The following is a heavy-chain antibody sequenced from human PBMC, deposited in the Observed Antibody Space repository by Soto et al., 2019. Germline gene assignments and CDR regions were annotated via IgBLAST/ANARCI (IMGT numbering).Heavy chain of an antibody. V-gene: IGHV1-18*01. J-gene: IGHJ4*02. D-gene: IGHD3-22*01. CDR3: ARERYYYDSSGPTPIDY. CDR1: GYTFTSYG. Sequence: APVKVSCKASGYTFTSYGISWVRQAPGQGLEWMGWISAYNGNTNYAQKLQGRVTMTTDTSTSTAYMELRSLRSDDTAVYYCARERYYYDSSGPTPIDYWGQGTLVTVSS. CDR2: ISAYNGNT.